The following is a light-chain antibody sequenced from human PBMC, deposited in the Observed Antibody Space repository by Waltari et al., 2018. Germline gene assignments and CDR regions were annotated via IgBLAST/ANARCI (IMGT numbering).Light chain of an antibody. V-gene: IGLV1-40*01. Sequence: QSVLTPPPSVSGAPGQRVTISCTGSSSNTGAGYDVHWYQQLPGTAPKLLIYGNSNRPSGVPDRFSGSKSGTSASLAITGLQAEDEADYYCQSYDSSLSGVVFGGGTKLTVL. J-gene: IGLJ2*01. CDR2: GNS. CDR1: SSNTGAGYD. CDR3: QSYDSSLSGVV.